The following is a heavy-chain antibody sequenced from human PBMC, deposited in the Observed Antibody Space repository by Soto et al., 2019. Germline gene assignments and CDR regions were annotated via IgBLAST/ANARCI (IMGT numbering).Heavy chain of an antibody. CDR1: GFTFSSYG. D-gene: IGHD2-8*01. CDR3: AKAHGVPYYYCGMDV. J-gene: IGHJ6*02. V-gene: IGHV3-30*18. Sequence: QVQLVESGGGVVQPGRSLRLSCAASGFTFSSYGMHWVRQAPGKGLEWVAVISYDGSNKYYADSVKGRFTISRDNSKNTLYLQMNSLRAEDTAVYYCAKAHGVPYYYCGMDVWGQGTTVTVSS. CDR2: ISYDGSNK.